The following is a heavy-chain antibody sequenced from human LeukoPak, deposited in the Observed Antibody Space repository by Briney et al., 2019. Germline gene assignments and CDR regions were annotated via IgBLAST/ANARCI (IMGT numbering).Heavy chain of an antibody. Sequence: GGSLRLSCAASGFTVSGNYMSWVRQAPGKGLEWVSAMSGSDTGSWYADSVKGRFTISRDTSKTTLYLQMNSLRAEDTAIYYCAKDARSFGGTYFDYWGQGIQVTVSS. CDR1: GFTVSGNY. CDR2: MSGSDTGS. V-gene: IGHV3-23*01. J-gene: IGHJ4*02. CDR3: AKDARSFGGTYFDY. D-gene: IGHD4-23*01.